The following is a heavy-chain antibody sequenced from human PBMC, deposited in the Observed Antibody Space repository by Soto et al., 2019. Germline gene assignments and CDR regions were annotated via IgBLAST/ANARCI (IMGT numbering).Heavy chain of an antibody. D-gene: IGHD2-15*01. J-gene: IGHJ5*02. CDR2: IIPIFGTA. Sequence: QVQLVQSGAEVQKPGSSVKVSCKASGGTFSSYAISWVRQAPGQGLEWMGGIIPIFGTANYAQKFQGRVTITADESTSTAYMELSSLRSEDTAVYYCARDYDCSGGSCLKRNWFDPWGQGTLVTVSS. V-gene: IGHV1-69*01. CDR3: ARDYDCSGGSCLKRNWFDP. CDR1: GGTFSSYA.